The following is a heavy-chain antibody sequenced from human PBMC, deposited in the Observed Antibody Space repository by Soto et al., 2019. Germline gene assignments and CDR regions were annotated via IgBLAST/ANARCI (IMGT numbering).Heavy chain of an antibody. CDR3: AILSGAVRSYYYYGMDV. D-gene: IGHD3-3*01. Sequence: GASVKVSCKASGYTFTGYYMHWVRQAPGQGLEWMGWINPKSGGTNYAQKFQGRVTMTRDTSISTAYMELSRLRSDDTAVYYCAILSGAVRSYYYYGMDVWGQGTTVTVSS. J-gene: IGHJ6*02. CDR2: INPKSGGT. V-gene: IGHV1-2*02. CDR1: GYTFTGYY.